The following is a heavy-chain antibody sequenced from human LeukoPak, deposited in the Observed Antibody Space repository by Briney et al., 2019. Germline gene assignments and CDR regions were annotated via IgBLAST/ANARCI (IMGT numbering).Heavy chain of an antibody. J-gene: IGHJ4*02. CDR2: ISGDSTDI. CDR3: ARRGYSDSSGYDY. V-gene: IGHV3-21*01. CDR1: GFTFKNYA. D-gene: IGHD3-22*01. Sequence: GSLRLSCATSGFTFKNYAMNWVRQAPGKGLEWVSSISGDSTDIYYADSVMGRSTISRDNAKNSLYLQINSLRAEDTAIYYCARRGYSDSSGYDYWGQGTLVTVSS.